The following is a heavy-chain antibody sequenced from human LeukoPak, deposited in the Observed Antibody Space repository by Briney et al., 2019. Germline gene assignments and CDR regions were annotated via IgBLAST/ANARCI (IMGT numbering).Heavy chain of an antibody. J-gene: IGHJ4*02. D-gene: IGHD1/OR15-1a*01. Sequence: GASLQISCKGSGSSFSNSWIGWGRPLPGKGLEWMGIIYPGDSDTRYSPSFQGRVTLSVDKSISTAYLQWSSLKASDTAMYYCARHPVPSTGTRYIDYWGQGTLVTVSS. CDR3: ARHPVPSTGTRYIDY. CDR1: GSSFSNSW. CDR2: IYPGDSDT. V-gene: IGHV5-51*01.